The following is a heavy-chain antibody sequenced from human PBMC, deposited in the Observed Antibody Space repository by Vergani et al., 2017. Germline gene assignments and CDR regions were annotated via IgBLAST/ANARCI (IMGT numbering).Heavy chain of an antibody. CDR2: VSGSSATP. CDR1: GFSFPGYA. D-gene: IGHD3-10*01. V-gene: IGHV3-23*04. CDR3: ARDSEVDLHRGVLTI. Sequence: VQLVESGGGLVQPGGSLRLSCEASGFSFPGYAMSWVRQAPGKGLEWVSSVSGSSATPYYADSVKGRFIISRDNAKNSLYLQMNSLRAEDTAVYYCARDSEVDLHRGVLTIWGQGTLVTVSS. J-gene: IGHJ4*02.